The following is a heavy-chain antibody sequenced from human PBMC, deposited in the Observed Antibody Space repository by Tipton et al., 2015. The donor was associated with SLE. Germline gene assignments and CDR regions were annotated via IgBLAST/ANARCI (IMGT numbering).Heavy chain of an antibody. J-gene: IGHJ4*02. CDR1: GFTFSTNA. CDR2: LNSGGST. Sequence: SLRLSCAASGFTFSTNAMTWVRQGSGKGLESVSVLNSGGSTYYADSVKGRFTMSRDKSKNTLYLLMSSLRAEDTAVYYCARDGPSGSYGYWGQGTLVTVSS. D-gene: IGHD1-26*01. V-gene: IGHV3-23*03. CDR3: ARDGPSGSYGY.